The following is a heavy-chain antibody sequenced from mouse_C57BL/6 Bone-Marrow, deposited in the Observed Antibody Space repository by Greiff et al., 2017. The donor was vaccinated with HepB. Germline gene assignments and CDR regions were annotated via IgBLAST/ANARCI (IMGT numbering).Heavy chain of an antibody. CDR2: ISDGGSYT. CDR3: ARYGNFHY. J-gene: IGHJ2*01. CDR1: GFTFSSYA. V-gene: IGHV5-4*03. D-gene: IGHD2-10*02. Sequence: EVKVVESGGGLVKPGGSLKLSCAASGFTFSSYAMSWVRQTPEKRLEWVATISDGGSYTYYPDNVKGRFTISRDNAKNNLYLQMSHLKSEDTAMYYCARYGNFHYWGQGTTLTVSS.